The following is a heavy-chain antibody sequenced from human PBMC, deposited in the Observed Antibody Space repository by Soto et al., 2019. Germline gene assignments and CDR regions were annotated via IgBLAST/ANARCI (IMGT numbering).Heavy chain of an antibody. CDR1: GGSISSSNW. Sequence: QVQLQESGPGLVKPSGTLSVTCAVSGGSISSSNWWNWVRQPPGKGLEWIGEIYHSGSTNYNPSLRSRVTRSFDKSQNQFSLRVKSVTAADTAEYYCARAWPSVDSYGSGVMDVWGQGTTVTVSS. CDR2: IYHSGST. J-gene: IGHJ6*02. CDR3: ARAWPSVDSYGSGVMDV. V-gene: IGHV4-4*02. D-gene: IGHD5-18*01.